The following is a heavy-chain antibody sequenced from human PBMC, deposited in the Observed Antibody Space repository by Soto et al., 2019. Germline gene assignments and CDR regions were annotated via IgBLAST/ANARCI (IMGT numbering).Heavy chain of an antibody. J-gene: IGHJ4*02. CDR3: ARAGVGYCSSTSCYIFDY. Sequence: ASVKVSCKVSGYTLTELSMHWVRQAPGKGLEWMGGFDPEDGETIYAQKFQGRVTITRDTSASTAYMELSSLRSEDTAVYYCARAGVGYCSSTSCYIFDYWGQGTLVTVSS. V-gene: IGHV1-24*01. CDR2: FDPEDGET. D-gene: IGHD2-2*02. CDR1: GYTLTELS.